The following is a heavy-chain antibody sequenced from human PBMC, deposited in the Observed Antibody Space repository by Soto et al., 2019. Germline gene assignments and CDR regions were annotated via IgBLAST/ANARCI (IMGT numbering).Heavy chain of an antibody. J-gene: IGHJ4*02. V-gene: IGHV4-59*01. CDR2: IYYSGST. CDR1: GGSISSYY. CDR3: ARAAPLIFGVVIYFDY. D-gene: IGHD3-3*01. Sequence: PSETLSLTCTVSGGSISSYYWSWIRQPPGKGLEWIGYIYYSGSTNYNPPLKSRVTISVDTSKNQFSLKLSSVTAADTAVYYCARAAPLIFGVVIYFDYWRQGTLVTVSS.